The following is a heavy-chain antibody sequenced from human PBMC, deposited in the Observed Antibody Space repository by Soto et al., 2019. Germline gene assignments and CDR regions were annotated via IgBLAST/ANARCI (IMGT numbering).Heavy chain of an antibody. Sequence: ASVKVSCKASGYTFTSYGISWVRQAPGQGLEWMGWISAYNGNTNYAQKLQGTVTMTTDTSTSTAYMELRSLRSDDTAVYYCARATYCSSTSCYVPLDYWGQGTLVTVSS. D-gene: IGHD2-2*01. J-gene: IGHJ4*02. CDR3: ARATYCSSTSCYVPLDY. V-gene: IGHV1-18*01. CDR2: ISAYNGNT. CDR1: GYTFTSYG.